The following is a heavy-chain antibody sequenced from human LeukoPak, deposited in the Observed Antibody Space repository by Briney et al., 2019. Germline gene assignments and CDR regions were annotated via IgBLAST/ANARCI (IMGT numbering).Heavy chain of an antibody. J-gene: IGHJ4*02. CDR2: ITGSGGSI. V-gene: IGHV3-23*01. D-gene: IGHD4-17*01. CDR3: AHPSTPDYGGLDS. CDR1: GFTFRLYV. Sequence: GGSLRLSCAASGFTFRLYVMTWVRQAPGKGLEWVSAITGSGGSIYYADSVRGRFTISRDNSKNTLYLQMSSLRAEDTAIYYCAHPSTPDYGGLDSWGQGTLVTVSS.